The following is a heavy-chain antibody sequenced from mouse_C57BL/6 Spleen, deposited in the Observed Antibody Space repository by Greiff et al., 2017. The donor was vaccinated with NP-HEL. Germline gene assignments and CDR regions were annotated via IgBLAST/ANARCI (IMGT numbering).Heavy chain of an antibody. CDR3: ARRGHYDVSSYVWYFDV. D-gene: IGHD1-1*01. J-gene: IGHJ1*03. CDR1: GYSFTGYY. CDR2: INPSTGGT. Sequence: VQLQQSGPELVKPGASVKISCKASGYSFTGYYMNWVKQSPEKSLEWIGEINPSTGGTTYNQKFKAKATLTVDKSSSTAYMQLKSLTSEDSAVYYCARRGHYDVSSYVWYFDVWGTGTTVTVSS. V-gene: IGHV1-42*01.